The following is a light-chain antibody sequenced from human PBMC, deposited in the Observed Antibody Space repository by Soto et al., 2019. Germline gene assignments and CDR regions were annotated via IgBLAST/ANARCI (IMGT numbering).Light chain of an antibody. CDR2: SHN. CDR1: SSNIGANT. CDR3: ASWDGNLNGWV. Sequence: QSVLTQPPSTSGTPGQRVTIPCSETSSNIGANTVNWFQHLPGTAPKLLIYSHNQRPSGVPDRFSGSKSGTSASLAISGLQSEDEADYYCASWDGNLNGWVFGGGTKLTVL. V-gene: IGLV1-44*01. J-gene: IGLJ3*02.